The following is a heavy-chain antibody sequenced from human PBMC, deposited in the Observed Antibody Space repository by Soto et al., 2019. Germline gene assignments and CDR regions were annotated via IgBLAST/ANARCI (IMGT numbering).Heavy chain of an antibody. D-gene: IGHD6-19*01. CDR2: IGRKVKNYAT. J-gene: IGHJ4*02. Sequence: EVHLVQSGGGLVQPGGSLKLSCAASGFIFSGSAMHWVRQASGKGLEWVGRIGRKVKNYATEYGASVEGRFTISRDDSKSTTFLLMNSLKSEDTAVYFCVGQWLVGSPLDHWGQGTLVIVSS. V-gene: IGHV3-73*02. CDR1: GFIFSGSA. CDR3: VGQWLVGSPLDH.